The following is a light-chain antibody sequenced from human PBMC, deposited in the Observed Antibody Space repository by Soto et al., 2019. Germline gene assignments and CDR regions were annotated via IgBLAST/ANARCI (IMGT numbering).Light chain of an antibody. CDR3: QQYVSKTT. J-gene: IGKJ3*01. V-gene: IGKV3-20*01. CDR1: QTVSSSF. CDR2: GAS. Sequence: EIVLTQSPGTLSVSPGERATLSCRANQTVSSSFLAWYQQKPGQAPRLLIYGASSRAAGIPDRFSGSGSGTDFTLTISGLEPEDFAVYYCQQYVSKTTFGPGTKVDIK.